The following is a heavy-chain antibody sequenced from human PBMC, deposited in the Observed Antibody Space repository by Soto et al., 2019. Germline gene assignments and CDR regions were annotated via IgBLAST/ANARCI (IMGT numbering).Heavy chain of an antibody. V-gene: IGHV1-69*13. CDR2: VIPLFGTA. CDR1: GGTFSSDS. CDR3: ARVHMIVVVGERYHYKGLDV. J-gene: IGHJ6*02. D-gene: IGHD3-22*01. Sequence: GASVEVSCKASGGTFSSDSISWVRQAPGEGLEWMGGVIPLFGTANYAQKFEGRVTITADESTSTAYMELSSLRSDDTAVYYCARVHMIVVVGERYHYKGLDVWGQGTTVTVSS.